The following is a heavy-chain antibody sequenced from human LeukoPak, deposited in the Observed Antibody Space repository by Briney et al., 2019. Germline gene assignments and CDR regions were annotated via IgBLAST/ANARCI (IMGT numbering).Heavy chain of an antibody. J-gene: IGHJ4*02. Sequence: SETLSLTCTVSGGSISSYYWSWIRQPPGKGLEWIGYIYYSGSTNYNPSLKSRVTISVDTSKNQFSLKLSSVTAADTAVYYCARGAYYYGSAPPFDYWGQGTLVTVSS. V-gene: IGHV4-59*08. CDR2: IYYSGST. CDR1: GGSISSYY. CDR3: ARGAYYYGSAPPFDY. D-gene: IGHD3-10*01.